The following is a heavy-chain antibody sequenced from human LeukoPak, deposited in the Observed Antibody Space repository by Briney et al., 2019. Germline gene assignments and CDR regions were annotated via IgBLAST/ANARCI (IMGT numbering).Heavy chain of an antibody. CDR1: GYTFSTYG. Sequence: ASVKVSRKTSGYTFSTYGISWVRQAPGQGLEWMGWINTYNGNTDYAQKLQGRVTMTADTSTSTAYMELRSLRSDDMAVYFCARDRLELTTIIIFDYWGQGTRVTVSS. CDR2: INTYNGNT. J-gene: IGHJ4*02. CDR3: ARDRLELTTIIIFDY. V-gene: IGHV1-18*03. D-gene: IGHD1-7*01.